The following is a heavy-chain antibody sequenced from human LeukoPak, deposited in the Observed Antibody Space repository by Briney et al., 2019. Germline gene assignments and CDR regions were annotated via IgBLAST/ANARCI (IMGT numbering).Heavy chain of an antibody. CDR3: ARDVATNYYYGMDV. CDR2: IYYSGST. CDR1: GGSVSSGSYY. J-gene: IGHJ6*02. Sequence: RPTETLYLTCTVSGGSVSSGSYYWSWIRQPPGKGLEWIGYIYYSGSTNYNPSLKSRVTISVDTSKNQFSLKLSSVTAADTAVYYCARDVATNYYYGMDVWGQGTTVTVSS. D-gene: IGHD2-8*01. V-gene: IGHV4-61*01.